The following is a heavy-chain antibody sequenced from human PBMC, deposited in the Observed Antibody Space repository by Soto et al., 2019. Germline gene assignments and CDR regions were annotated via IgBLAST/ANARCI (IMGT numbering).Heavy chain of an antibody. CDR3: AKNSYGDSWNFGLDV. Sequence: EAQLLESGGGLVQPRGSLRLSCTTSRFTLNTYGMTWVRRAPGKGLEWVSTLSASGSGSYYAESVKGRFTVSRDNSKNTMYLQMNSLRDEDTAVYYCAKNSYGDSWNFGLDVWGQVTTVTVSS. CDR1: RFTLNTYG. CDR2: LSASGSGS. V-gene: IGHV3-23*01. J-gene: IGHJ6*02. D-gene: IGHD4-17*01.